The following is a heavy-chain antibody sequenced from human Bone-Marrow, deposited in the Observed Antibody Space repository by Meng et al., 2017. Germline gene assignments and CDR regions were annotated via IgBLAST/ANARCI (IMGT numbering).Heavy chain of an antibody. D-gene: IGHD1-26*01. Sequence: GGSLRLSCAASGFTFSSYWMHWVRQTPGKGLVWVSRINTDGTTTTYADSVKGRFTISRDNAKNTLYLQMNSLRGEDTAVYYCARDVAGRGGYWGQGTLVNVSS. CDR2: INTDGTTT. V-gene: IGHV3-74*01. J-gene: IGHJ4*02. CDR3: ARDVAGRGGY. CDR1: GFTFSSYW.